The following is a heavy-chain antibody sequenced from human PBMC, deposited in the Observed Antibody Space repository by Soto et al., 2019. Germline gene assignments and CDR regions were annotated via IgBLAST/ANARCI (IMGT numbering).Heavy chain of an antibody. V-gene: IGHV6-1*01. CDR3: ARDPSPPDLHYGSGSYVLSYYYYGMDV. D-gene: IGHD3-10*01. CDR1: GDSVSSNSAA. J-gene: IGHJ6*02. Sequence: PSQTLSLTCAISGDSVSSNSAAWNWIRQSPSRGLEWLGRTYYRSKWYNDYAVSVKSRITINPDTSKNQFSLQLNSVTPEDTAVYYCARDPSPPDLHYGSGSYVLSYYYYGMDVWGQGTTVTVSS. CDR2: TYYRSKWYN.